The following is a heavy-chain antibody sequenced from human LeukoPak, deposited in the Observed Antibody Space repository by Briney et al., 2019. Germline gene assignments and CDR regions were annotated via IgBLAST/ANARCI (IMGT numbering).Heavy chain of an antibody. D-gene: IGHD3-10*01. J-gene: IGHJ4*02. CDR2: INHSGST. V-gene: IGHV4-34*01. CDR1: GGSFSGYY. Sequence: SETLSLTCAVYGGSFSGYYWSWIRQPPGKGLEWIGEINHSGSTNYNPSLKSRVTISVDTSKNQFSLKLSSVTAADTAVYYCARGRGFRYGSGSYVDYWGQGTLVTVSS. CDR3: ARGRGFRYGSGSYVDY.